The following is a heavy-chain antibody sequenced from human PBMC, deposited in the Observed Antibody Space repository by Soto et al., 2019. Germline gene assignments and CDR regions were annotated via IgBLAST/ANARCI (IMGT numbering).Heavy chain of an antibody. CDR3: ARTSAAGKYYYVMDV. CDR2: IYPGDSDT. Sequence: GESLKISCKGSGYSFTSYWIGWVRQMPGKGLEWMGIIYPGDSDTRYSPSFRGQVTISADKSISTAYLQWSSLKASDTAMYYCARTSAAGKYYYVMDVWGQGTTVTVSS. D-gene: IGHD6-13*01. V-gene: IGHV5-51*01. CDR1: GYSFTSYW. J-gene: IGHJ6*02.